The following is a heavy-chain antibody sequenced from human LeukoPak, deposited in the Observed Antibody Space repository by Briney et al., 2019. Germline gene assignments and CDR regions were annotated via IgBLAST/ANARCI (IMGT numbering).Heavy chain of an antibody. CDR1: GFTLDDYG. V-gene: IGHV3-20*04. CDR3: ARDGPTVTKSLLNYFDY. Sequence: GGALRLSCAASGFTLDDYGMSWVRQAPGKGREGVSGINWNGGSTGYAASVKGRFTISRDNAKNSLYLQMNSLRAEDTALYYCARDGPTVTKSLLNYFDYWGQGTLVTVSS. CDR2: INWNGGST. J-gene: IGHJ4*02. D-gene: IGHD4-17*01.